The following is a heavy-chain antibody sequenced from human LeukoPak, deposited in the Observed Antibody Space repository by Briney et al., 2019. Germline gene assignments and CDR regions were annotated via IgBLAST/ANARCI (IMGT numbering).Heavy chain of an antibody. V-gene: IGHV3-21*01. CDR3: ARLGVARPRPDYDY. Sequence: NPGGSLRLSCAASGFTFSSYSMNWVRQAPGKGLEWVSSISSSSSYIYYADSVKGRFTISRDNAKNTLYLQMNSLRAEDTAVYYCARLGVARPRPDYDYWGQGTLVTVSS. CDR2: ISSSSSYI. J-gene: IGHJ4*02. D-gene: IGHD3-3*01. CDR1: GFTFSSYS.